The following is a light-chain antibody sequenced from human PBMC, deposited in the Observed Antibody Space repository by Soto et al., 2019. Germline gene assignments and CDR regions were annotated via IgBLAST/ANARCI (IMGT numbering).Light chain of an antibody. J-gene: IGKJ1*01. Sequence: IVLTQSPCTLSLAGGEIATLSCSASQSVNINSLAWHQQNPGQAPRLPIYGVSSRATGIPDRFSGSGSGTDFTLTISRLEPEDFAVYCCQQYGSSPRTFGQGTKVDIK. CDR1: QSVNINS. CDR3: QQYGSSPRT. V-gene: IGKV3-20*01. CDR2: GVS.